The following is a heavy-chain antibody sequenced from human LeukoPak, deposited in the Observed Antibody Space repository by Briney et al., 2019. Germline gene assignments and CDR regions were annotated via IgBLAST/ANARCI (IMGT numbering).Heavy chain of an antibody. CDR2: ISYDGSNK. Sequence: QPGRSPRLSCAASGFTFSSYGMHWVRQAPGKGLEWVAVISYDGSNKYYADSVKGRFTISRDNSKNTLYLQMNSLRAEDTAVYYCAKCSDYYDSSGSFDYWGQGTLVTVSS. J-gene: IGHJ4*02. CDR3: AKCSDYYDSSGSFDY. D-gene: IGHD3-22*01. CDR1: GFTFSSYG. V-gene: IGHV3-30*18.